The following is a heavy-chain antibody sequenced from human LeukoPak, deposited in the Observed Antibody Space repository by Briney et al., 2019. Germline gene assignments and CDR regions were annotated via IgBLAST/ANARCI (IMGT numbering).Heavy chain of an antibody. CDR2: ISAYNGNT. CDR1: GYTFTSYG. V-gene: IGHV1-18*01. J-gene: IGHJ6*03. Sequence: ASVKVSCKASGYTFTSYGISWARQAPGQGLEWMGWISAYNGNTNYAQKLQGRVTMTTDTSTSTAYMELRSLRSDDTAVYYCARDRGTIFGVVTYYMDVWGKGTTVTVSS. CDR3: ARDRGTIFGVVTYYMDV. D-gene: IGHD3-3*01.